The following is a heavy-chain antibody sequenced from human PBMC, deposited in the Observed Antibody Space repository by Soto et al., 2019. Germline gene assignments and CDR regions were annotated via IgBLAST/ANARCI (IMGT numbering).Heavy chain of an antibody. Sequence: QVQLVQSGAEVKKPGASVKVSCKASSHTFISYGINWVRPAPGQGLEWMGWISDYDGYTTYAQKLQGRVTMTTDTSTSTVYMELRSLKSDDTAVYYCSTPVLDYWGQGTLVTVSS. CDR1: SHTFISYG. J-gene: IGHJ4*02. CDR3: STPVLDY. D-gene: IGHD2-15*01. V-gene: IGHV1-18*04. CDR2: ISDYDGYT.